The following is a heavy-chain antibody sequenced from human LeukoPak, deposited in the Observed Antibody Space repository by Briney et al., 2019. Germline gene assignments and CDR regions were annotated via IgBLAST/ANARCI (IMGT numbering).Heavy chain of an antibody. CDR3: ARGRLRFLEGTRRIDP. Sequence: SETLSLTCTVSGGSVSSYFWSWIRQPPGKGLEWIGYVYYSGSTNYNPSLKSRVTISVDTSKNQFSLKLSSVTAADTAVYYCARGRLRFLEGTRRIDPWGQGTLVTVSS. J-gene: IGHJ5*02. V-gene: IGHV4-59*02. CDR1: GGSVSSYF. D-gene: IGHD3-3*01. CDR2: VYYSGST.